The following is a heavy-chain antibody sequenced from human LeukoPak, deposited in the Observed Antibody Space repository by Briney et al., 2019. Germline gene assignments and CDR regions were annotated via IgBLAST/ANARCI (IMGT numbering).Heavy chain of an antibody. Sequence: SETLSLTCTVSGGSISSGNYYWTWIRQPAGKGLEWIGRINTSGGTFYNPSLKSRVTISLDTSKNQFSLNLSSVTAADTAVYYCARGRDGFTIFAYWGQGTLVTVSS. J-gene: IGHJ4*02. D-gene: IGHD5-24*01. V-gene: IGHV4-61*02. CDR1: GGSISSGNYY. CDR2: INTSGGT. CDR3: ARGRDGFTIFAY.